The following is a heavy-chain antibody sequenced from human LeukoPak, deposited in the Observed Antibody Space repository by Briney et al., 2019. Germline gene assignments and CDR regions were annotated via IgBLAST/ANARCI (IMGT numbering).Heavy chain of an antibody. V-gene: IGHV1-2*02. CDR3: ARWREGSGTFYIDQ. D-gene: IGHD3-10*01. CDR2: LRPEDGGT. Sequence: GASVKVSCKASGYIFTDYYLKWVRQAPGQGLEWMGWLRPEDGGTNYAQKFQGRITLTRDTSITTAYMELSSLTSDDTGVYFCARWREGSGTFYIDQWGQGTLVTVSS. CDR1: GYIFTDYY. J-gene: IGHJ4*02.